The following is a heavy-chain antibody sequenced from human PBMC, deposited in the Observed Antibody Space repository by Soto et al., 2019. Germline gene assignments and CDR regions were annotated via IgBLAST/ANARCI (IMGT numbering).Heavy chain of an antibody. CDR2: INLNSGDT. V-gene: IGHV1-2*02. CDR1: GDTFTDSS. J-gene: IGHJ5*02. Sequence: ASVKVSCKTSGDTFTDSSMHWVRQAPGQGLEWMGWINLNSGDTNYAQKFQGRVTMTRDTSIITAYMELSRLKSDDTAAYYCARDLGGYYLYGPDTWRQVTLVTVSS. CDR3: ARDLGGYYLYGPDT. D-gene: IGHD5-12*01.